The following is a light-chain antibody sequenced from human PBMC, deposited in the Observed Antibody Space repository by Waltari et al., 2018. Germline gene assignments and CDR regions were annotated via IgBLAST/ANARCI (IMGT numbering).Light chain of an antibody. CDR1: GPDVGNYDL. CDR2: QVN. V-gene: IGLV2-23*02. Sequence: QSALTQPASVSGSPGQSITVSCTGFGPDVGNYDLLSWYQHHPGKAPKLIIYQVNKRPSGVSDRLSCSKFGNTASLTISGLQAEDEAVYYCCAFANSLYVFGSGTTVTVL. J-gene: IGLJ1*01. CDR3: CAFANSLYV.